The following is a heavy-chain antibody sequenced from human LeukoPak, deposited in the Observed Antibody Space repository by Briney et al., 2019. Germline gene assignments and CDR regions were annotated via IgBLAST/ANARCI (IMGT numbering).Heavy chain of an antibody. CDR3: ARAPSSSNLLVFDY. V-gene: IGHV3-48*03. Sequence: PGGSLRLSCAASGFTFSSYEMNWVRQAPEKGLEWVSYISNSGSAIYYADSVKGRFTISRDNAKNSLYLHMNSLRAEDTAVYYCARAPSSSNLLVFDYWGHGTLVTVSS. D-gene: IGHD6-19*01. CDR2: ISNSGSAI. CDR1: GFTFSSYE. J-gene: IGHJ4*01.